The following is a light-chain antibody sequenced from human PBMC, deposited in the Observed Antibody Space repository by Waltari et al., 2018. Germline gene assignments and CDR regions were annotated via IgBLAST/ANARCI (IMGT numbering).Light chain of an antibody. CDR3: QQYYSTPLT. CDR1: QSVLYSSNNKNY. CDR2: WAS. V-gene: IGKV4-1*01. Sequence: DIVMTQSPDSLAVHLGERATITCKSSQSVLYSSNNKNYLAWYQQKPGQPPKLLIYWASIRESGVPDRFSGSGSGTDFTLTISSLQAEDVAVYYCQQYYSTPLTFGQGTKLEIK. J-gene: IGKJ2*01.